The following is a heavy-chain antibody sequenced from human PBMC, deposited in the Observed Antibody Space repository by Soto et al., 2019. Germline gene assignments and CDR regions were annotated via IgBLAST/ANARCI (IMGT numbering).Heavy chain of an antibody. CDR1: GFTFTNYG. V-gene: IGHV1-18*01. D-gene: IGHD6-25*01. CDR3: ARDSGAEVVAPPEARYMDV. J-gene: IGHJ6*03. Sequence: QVNLVQSGAEVKRPGASVKISCKASGFTFTNYGFSWVRLAPGQGLEWLGWISSFNGNTNYLQKNQGRITMTTDTSTTTVYIELRSPTPDDTAVYFCARDSGAEVVAPPEARYMDVWGKGTTVTVSS. CDR2: ISSFNGNT.